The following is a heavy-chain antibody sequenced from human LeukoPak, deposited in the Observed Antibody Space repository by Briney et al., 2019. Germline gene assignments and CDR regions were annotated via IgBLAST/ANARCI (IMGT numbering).Heavy chain of an antibody. CDR3: ARRSSGYYYFDY. V-gene: IGHV4-59*01. J-gene: IGHJ4*02. CDR2: IYYSGST. D-gene: IGHD3-22*01. CDR1: GGSISSSY. Sequence: SETLSLTCTVSGGSISSSYWSWIRQPPGKGLEWIGYIYYSGSTNYNPSLKSRVTISVDTSKNQFSLKLRSVTAADTAVYYCARRSSGYYYFDYWGQGTLVTVSS.